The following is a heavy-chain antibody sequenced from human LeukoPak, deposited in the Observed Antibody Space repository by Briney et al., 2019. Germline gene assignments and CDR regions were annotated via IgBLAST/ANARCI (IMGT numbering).Heavy chain of an antibody. J-gene: IGHJ4*02. CDR3: VRLSPYDSSGYYYDY. D-gene: IGHD3-22*01. CDR1: GFTFTNYG. V-gene: IGHV3-13*01. Sequence: GGSLRLSCAASGFTFTNYGMHWVRQAIGKGLEWVSGIGTAGDTYYPGSVKGRFTISRENAKNSMYLQVNSLRAGDTAVYYCVRLSPYDSSGYYYDYWGQGTLVTVSS. CDR2: IGTAGDT.